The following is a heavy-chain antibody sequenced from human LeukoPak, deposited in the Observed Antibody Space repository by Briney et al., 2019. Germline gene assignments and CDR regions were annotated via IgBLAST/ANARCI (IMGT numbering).Heavy chain of an antibody. CDR3: ARDDPSMIAALHY. D-gene: IGHD6-6*01. CDR1: GFTFSSYA. V-gene: IGHV3-23*01. CDR2: ISGSGGST. J-gene: IGHJ4*02. Sequence: GGSLRLSCAASGFTFSSYAMSWVRQAPGKGLEWVSAISGSGGSTYYADSVKGRFTISRDNSKNTLYLQMNSLSSDDTAVYYCARDDPSMIAALHYWGQGTLVTVSS.